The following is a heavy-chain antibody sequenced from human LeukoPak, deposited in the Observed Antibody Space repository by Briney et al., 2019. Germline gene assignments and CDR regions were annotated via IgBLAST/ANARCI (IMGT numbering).Heavy chain of an antibody. V-gene: IGHV4-4*07. CDR2: MYTTGST. CDR1: GGSISSYY. J-gene: IGHJ2*01. CDR3: ARYSGYWYFDL. D-gene: IGHD1-26*01. Sequence: SETLSLTCTVSGGSISSYYCNWIRQPAGKGLEWIGRMYTTGSTNHNPSLKSRVTMSIDTSKNQFSLRLSSVTAADTAVYYCARYSGYWYFDLWGRGTLVTVSS.